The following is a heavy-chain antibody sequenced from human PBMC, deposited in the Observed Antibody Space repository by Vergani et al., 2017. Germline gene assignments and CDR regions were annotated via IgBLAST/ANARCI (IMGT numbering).Heavy chain of an antibody. J-gene: IGHJ6*04. CDR1: GYSFTSYW. Sequence: EVQLVQSGAEVKKPGASLKISCKGSGYSFTSYWIAWVRQMPGKGLEWMGIIYPGDSDTRYSTSFQGQVTISADKSISTAYLQWSSLKASGTAMYYCARHGEDKNGGGDFNPGYYYGMDGWGEGTTVTVPS. V-gene: IGHV5-51*03. D-gene: IGHD2-21*02. CDR2: IYPGDSDT. CDR3: ARHGEDKNGGGDFNPGYYYGMDG.